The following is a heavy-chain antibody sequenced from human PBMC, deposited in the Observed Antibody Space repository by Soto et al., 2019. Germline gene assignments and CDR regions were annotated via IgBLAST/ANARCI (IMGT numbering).Heavy chain of an antibody. V-gene: IGHV1-69*06. J-gene: IGHJ4*02. CDR3: ARVAELSGSYYIGFDY. Sequence: SVKVSCKASGGTFSSYAISWVRQAPGQGLEWMGGIIPIFGTANYAQKFQGRVTITADKSTSTAYMELSSLRSEDTAVYYCARVAELSGSYYIGFDYWGQGTLVTVSS. CDR2: IIPIFGTA. CDR1: GGTFSSYA. D-gene: IGHD1-26*01.